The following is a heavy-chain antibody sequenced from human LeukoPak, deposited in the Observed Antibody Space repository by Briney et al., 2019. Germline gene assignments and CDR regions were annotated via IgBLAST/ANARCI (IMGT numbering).Heavy chain of an antibody. D-gene: IGHD1-26*01. CDR1: GYTFTGYY. CDR2: INPNSGGT. Sequence: ASVKVSCKASGYTFTGYYMHWVRQAPGQGLEWMGWINPNSGGTNYAQKFQGRVTMTRDTSISTAYMELSRLRSDDTAVYYCARGLTAYRSGSYPYYYYMDVWGKGTTVTVSS. V-gene: IGHV1-2*02. CDR3: ARGLTAYRSGSYPYYYYMDV. J-gene: IGHJ6*03.